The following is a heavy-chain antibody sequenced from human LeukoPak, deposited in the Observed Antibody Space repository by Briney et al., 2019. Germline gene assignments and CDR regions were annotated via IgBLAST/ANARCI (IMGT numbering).Heavy chain of an antibody. J-gene: IGHJ1*01. V-gene: IGHV3-74*01. D-gene: IGHD3-22*01. CDR1: GFTFSTYW. CDR2: IKSDGGT. CDR3: ARDRDYYDSSGLQYFQH. Sequence: PGGSLRLSCAASGFTFSTYWMHWVRQAPGKGLVWVSRIKSDGGTNYADSVKGRFTISRDNAKNSLYLQMNSLRAEDTAVYYCARDRDYYDSSGLQYFQHWGQGTLVTVSS.